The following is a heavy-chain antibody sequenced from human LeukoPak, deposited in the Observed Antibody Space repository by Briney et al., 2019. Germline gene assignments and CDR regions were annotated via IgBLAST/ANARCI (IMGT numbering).Heavy chain of an antibody. CDR1: GGSFSGYY. CDR2: INHSGST. J-gene: IGHJ5*02. Sequence: SETLSLTCAVYGGSFSGYYWSWIRQPPGKGLEWIGEINHSGSTNYNPSLKSRVTISVDTSKNQFSLKLSSVTAADTAVYYCARVRCSSTSCYKSPSNWFDPWGQGTLVTVSS. V-gene: IGHV4-34*01. CDR3: ARVRCSSTSCYKSPSNWFDP. D-gene: IGHD2-2*01.